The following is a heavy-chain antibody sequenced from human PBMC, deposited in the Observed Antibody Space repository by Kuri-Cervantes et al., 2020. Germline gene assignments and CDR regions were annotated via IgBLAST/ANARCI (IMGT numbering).Heavy chain of an antibody. J-gene: IGHJ6*02. Sequence: GESLKISCAASGFTFSSYDMHWVRQATGKGLEWVSAIGTAGDTYYPGSVKGRFTISRENAKNSLYLQMNSLRAGDTAVYYCAREGVTMVRVVISVEYYYYCMDVWGQGTTVTVSS. CDR2: IGTAGDT. CDR1: GFTFSSYD. D-gene: IGHD3-10*01. V-gene: IGHV3-13*01. CDR3: AREGVTMVRVVISVEYYYYCMDV.